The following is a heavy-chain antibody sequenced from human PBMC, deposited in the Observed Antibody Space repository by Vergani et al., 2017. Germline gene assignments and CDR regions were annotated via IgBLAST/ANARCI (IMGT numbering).Heavy chain of an antibody. J-gene: IGHJ4*02. CDR2: IYYSGST. D-gene: IGHD1-26*01. CDR3: AGMGGSWES. V-gene: IGHV4-59*01. CDR1: GGSISSYY. Sequence: QVQLQESGPGLVKPSETLSLTCTVSGGSISSYYWSWIRQPPGKGLEWIGYIYYSGSTNYNPSHKSRVTISVDTSKNQFSLKLSSVTAADTAVYYCAGMGGSWESWGQGTLVTVSS.